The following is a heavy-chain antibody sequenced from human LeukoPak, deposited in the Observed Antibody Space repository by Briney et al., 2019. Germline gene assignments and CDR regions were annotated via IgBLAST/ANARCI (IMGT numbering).Heavy chain of an antibody. CDR3: ARDLVYSRPRYYYGMDV. Sequence: EASVKVSCKASGYTFTGCYMHWVRQAPGQGLEWMGWINPNSGGTNYAQKFQGRVTMTRDTSISTAYMELSRLRSDDTAVYYCARDLVYSRPRYYYGMDVWGQGTTVTVSS. D-gene: IGHD6-13*01. CDR2: INPNSGGT. V-gene: IGHV1-2*02. J-gene: IGHJ6*02. CDR1: GYTFTGCY.